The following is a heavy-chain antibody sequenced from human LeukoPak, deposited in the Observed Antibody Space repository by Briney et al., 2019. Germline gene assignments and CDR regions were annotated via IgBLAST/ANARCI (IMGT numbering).Heavy chain of an antibody. J-gene: IGHJ6*03. CDR1: GFTFSSYS. V-gene: IGHV3-21*01. CDR2: ISSSGYSI. D-gene: IGHD6-13*01. Sequence: PGGSLRLSCAASGFTFSSYSMNWVRQAPGKGLEWVSCISSSGYSIYYADSVKGRFTISRDNAKNSLYLQMNSLRAEDTAVYYCARVTSGITGGTYYYYYMDVWGKGTTVTVSS. CDR3: ARVTSGITGGTYYYYYMDV.